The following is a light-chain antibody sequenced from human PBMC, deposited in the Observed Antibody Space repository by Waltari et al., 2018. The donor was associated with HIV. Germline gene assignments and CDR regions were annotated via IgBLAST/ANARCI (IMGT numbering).Light chain of an antibody. CDR3: SSYTITNTWV. CDR1: HSDIGPFDF. V-gene: IGLV2-14*01. CDR2: RVT. Sequence: QSALAQPASMSGSPGQSVTIPCAGCHSDIGPFDFVSWYQQLPGKAPKLLIYRVTFRPSGVPSRFSASKSANTASLTISDLQTEDEAHYYCSSYTITNTWVFGGGTLLTVL. J-gene: IGLJ3*02.